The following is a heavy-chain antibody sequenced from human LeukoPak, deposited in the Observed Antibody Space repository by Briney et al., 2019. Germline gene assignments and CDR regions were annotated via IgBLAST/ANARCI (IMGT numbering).Heavy chain of an antibody. J-gene: IGHJ6*02. V-gene: IGHV3-7*01. CDR3: ATYINWVAGDV. D-gene: IGHD1-1*01. CDR1: GFTFDKSW. Sequence: GGSLRLSCAASGFTFDKSWMSWVRQAPGKGLEWVANINHEGGDIQYVDSVKGRFTISRDNAKDSVYLQMNSLRAEDTAVYHCATYINWVAGDVWGQGTTVTVYS. CDR2: INHEGGDI.